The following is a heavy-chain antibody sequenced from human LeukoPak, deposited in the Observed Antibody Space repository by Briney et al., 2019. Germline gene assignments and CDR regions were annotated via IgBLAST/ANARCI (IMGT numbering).Heavy chain of an antibody. CDR3: AREGVIAVALDAFDI. D-gene: IGHD6-19*01. CDR1: GGSISSSNW. J-gene: IGHJ3*02. CDR2: IYHSGST. Sequence: SETLSLTCAVSGGSISSSNWWSWVRQPPGKGLEWIGEIYHSGSTNYNPSLKSRVTISVDTSKNQFSLKLSSVTAADTAVYYCAREGVIAVALDAFDIWGQGTMVTVSS. V-gene: IGHV4-4*02.